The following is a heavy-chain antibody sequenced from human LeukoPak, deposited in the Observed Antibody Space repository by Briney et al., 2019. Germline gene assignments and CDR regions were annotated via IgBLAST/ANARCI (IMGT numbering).Heavy chain of an antibody. J-gene: IGHJ4*02. CDR3: VKDSNYDFWSGYYKGLDN. D-gene: IGHD3-3*01. V-gene: IGHV3-20*04. Sequence: GGSLRLSCAASGFTSGFTFDDYGMNWVRQVPGKGLEWVSGISRDGGRTGYADSVQGRFTISRDNSRNSLHLQMNSLRVEDTAFYYCVKDSNYDFWSGYYKGLDNWGQGTLVTVSS. CDR2: ISRDGGRT. CDR1: GFTFDDYG.